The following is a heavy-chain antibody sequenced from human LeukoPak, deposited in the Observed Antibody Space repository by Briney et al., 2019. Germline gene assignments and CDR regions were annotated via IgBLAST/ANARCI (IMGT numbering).Heavy chain of an antibody. CDR1: GFTFSSYA. D-gene: IGHD6-13*01. CDR3: ARDTDSWYFDY. J-gene: IGHJ4*02. CDR2: ISYDGINK. V-gene: IGHV3-30*04. Sequence: SGGSLRLSCAASGFTFSSYAMHWVRQAPGKGLEWVAIISYDGINKYYADSVKGRFTISRDNSKNKLYLQMNGLRAEDTAVYYCARDTDSWYFDYWGQGTLVTVSS.